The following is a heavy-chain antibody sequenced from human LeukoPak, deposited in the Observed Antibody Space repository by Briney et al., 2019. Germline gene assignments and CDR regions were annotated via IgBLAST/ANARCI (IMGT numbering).Heavy chain of an antibody. CDR3: AKDHRYLYSSSWSLGY. CDR2: ISYDGSNK. Sequence: PGRSLRLSCAASGFTFSSYGMHWVRQAPGKGLEWVAVISYDGSNKYYADSVKGRFTISRDNSKNTLYLQMNSLRAEDTAVYYCAKDHRYLYSSSWSLGYWGQGTLVTVSS. V-gene: IGHV3-30*18. CDR1: GFTFSSYG. J-gene: IGHJ4*02. D-gene: IGHD6-13*01.